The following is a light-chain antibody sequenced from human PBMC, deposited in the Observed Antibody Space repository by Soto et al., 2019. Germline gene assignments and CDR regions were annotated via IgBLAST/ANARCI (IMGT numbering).Light chain of an antibody. CDR3: QVWDSVTDPNYV. CDR1: NIGRKS. V-gene: IGLV3-21*02. Sequence: SSELTQTPSVSVAPGQSARITCGGDNIGRKSVHWYQQKPGQAPVLVVFDDKDRPSGIPERFSGSNSENTATLTISRVEAGDEADYYCQVWDSVTDPNYVFGPGTKVTVL. CDR2: DDK. J-gene: IGLJ1*01.